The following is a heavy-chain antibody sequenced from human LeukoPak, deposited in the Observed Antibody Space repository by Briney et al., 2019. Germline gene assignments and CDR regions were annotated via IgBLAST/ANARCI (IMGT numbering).Heavy chain of an antibody. CDR1: GFTFSSYG. CDR2: IRHDGSEK. V-gene: IGHV3-30*02. D-gene: IGHD6-13*01. Sequence: GRSLRLSCAASGFTFSSYGMHWVRQAPGKGLEWVAFIRHDGSEKYYADSVKGRFTISRDNSKNTLYVQMNSLRGEDTAVYFCAKDYSSSWACFDYWGQGTLVTVSS. CDR3: AKDYSSSWACFDY. J-gene: IGHJ4*02.